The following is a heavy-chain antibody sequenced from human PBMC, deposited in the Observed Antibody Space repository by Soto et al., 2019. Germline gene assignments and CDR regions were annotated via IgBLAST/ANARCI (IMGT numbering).Heavy chain of an antibody. J-gene: IGHJ4*02. CDR2: ISYDGSNK. CDR3: AKDAVYDSSGSPGD. D-gene: IGHD3-22*01. V-gene: IGHV3-30*18. CDR1: GFTFSSYG. Sequence: GGSLRLSCAASGFTFSSYGMHWVRPAPGKGLEWVAVISYDGSNKYYADSVKGRFTISRDNSKNTLYLQMNSLRAEDTAVYYCAKDAVYDSSGSPGDWGQGTLVTVSS.